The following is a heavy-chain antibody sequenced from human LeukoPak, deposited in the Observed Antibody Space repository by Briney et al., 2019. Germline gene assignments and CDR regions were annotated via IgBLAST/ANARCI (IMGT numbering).Heavy chain of an antibody. V-gene: IGHV4-4*02. CDR3: ARYGSGTYIDY. CDR1: GGSISSNNW. CDR2: IYHSGST. Sequence: SETLSLTCAVSGGSISSNNWWSCVRQPPEKGLEWIGEIYHSGSTNYNPSLKSRVTISVDKSKNQFSLELTSVTAADTAVYYCARYGSGTYIDYWGQGTLVTVSS. D-gene: IGHD3-10*01. J-gene: IGHJ4*02.